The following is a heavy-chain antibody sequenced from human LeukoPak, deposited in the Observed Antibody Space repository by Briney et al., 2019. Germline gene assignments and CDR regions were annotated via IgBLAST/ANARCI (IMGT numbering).Heavy chain of an antibody. J-gene: IGHJ6*02. CDR2: IIPIFGTA. CDR3: ARFLGPHYYYYGMDV. V-gene: IGHV1-69*13. CDR1: GGTFSSYA. D-gene: IGHD3/OR15-3a*01. Sequence: GASVKVSCKASGGTFSSYAISWVRQAPGQGLEWVGGIIPIFGTANYAQKFQGRVTITADESTSTAYMELSSLRSEDTAVYYCARFLGPHYYYYGMDVWGQGTTVTVSS.